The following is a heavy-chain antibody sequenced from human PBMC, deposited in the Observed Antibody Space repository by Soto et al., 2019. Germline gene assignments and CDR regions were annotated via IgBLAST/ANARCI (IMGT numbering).Heavy chain of an antibody. CDR2: IYYSGST. J-gene: IGHJ4*02. D-gene: IGHD2-15*01. V-gene: IGHV4-30-4*01. CDR1: GGSISSGDYY. CDR3: AREGCSGGSCYSY. Sequence: QVQLQESGPGLVKPSQTLSLTCTVSGGSISSGDYYWSWIRQPPGKGLEWIGYIYYSGSTYYNPSLKSRVTXSXDXXKNQFSLKLSSVTAADTAVYYCAREGCSGGSCYSYWGQGTLVTVSS.